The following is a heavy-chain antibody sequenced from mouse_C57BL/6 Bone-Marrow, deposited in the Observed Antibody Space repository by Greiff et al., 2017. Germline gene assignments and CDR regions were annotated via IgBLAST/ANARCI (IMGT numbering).Heavy chain of an antibody. CDR1: GFTFSSYG. J-gene: IGHJ2*01. Sequence: EVQLVESGGDLVKPGGSLKLSCAASGFTFSSYGMSWVRQTPDKRLEWVATISSGGSYTYYPDSVKGRFPISRDNAKNTLYLQMSSLKSEDTAMYYCARWGYGRREFDYWGQGTTLTVSS. D-gene: IGHD1-1*01. V-gene: IGHV5-6*01. CDR3: ARWGYGRREFDY. CDR2: ISSGGSYT.